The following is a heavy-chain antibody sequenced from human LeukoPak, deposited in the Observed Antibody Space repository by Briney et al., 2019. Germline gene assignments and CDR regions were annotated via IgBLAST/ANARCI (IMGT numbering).Heavy chain of an antibody. J-gene: IGHJ4*02. Sequence: GGTLRLSCAASGFTFSSYGMSWVRQAPGKGLEWVSAISGSGGSTYYADSVKGRFTISRDNSKNTLYLRMNSLRAEDTAVYYCAKEDRTAYYFDYWGQGTLVTVSS. CDR1: GFTFSSYG. CDR2: ISGSGGST. CDR3: AKEDRTAYYFDY. D-gene: IGHD5-18*01. V-gene: IGHV3-23*01.